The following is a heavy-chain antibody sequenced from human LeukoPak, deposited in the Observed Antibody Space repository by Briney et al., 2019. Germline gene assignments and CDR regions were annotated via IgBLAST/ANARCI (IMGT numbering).Heavy chain of an antibody. D-gene: IGHD3-10*01. CDR2: ISSSSTFI. V-gene: IGHV3-21*01. Sequence: GGSLRLSCAASGFTFSSYSMNWVRQAPGKGLEWVSSISSSSTFIYYADSVKGRFTISRDNAKISLYLQMNSLRAEDTAVYYCARDRGESPYYFDYWGQGTLVTVSS. CDR3: ARDRGESPYYFDY. CDR1: GFTFSSYS. J-gene: IGHJ4*02.